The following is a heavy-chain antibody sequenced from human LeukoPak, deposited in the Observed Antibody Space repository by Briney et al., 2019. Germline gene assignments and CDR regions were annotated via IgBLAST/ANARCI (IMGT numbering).Heavy chain of an antibody. Sequence: GGSLRLSCAASGFTFDDYAMHWVRQAPGKGLEWVSGISWNSGSMGYADSVKGRFTISRDNAKNSLYLQMNSLRAEDTALYYCAKDLSIAVAGTGAFDIWGQGTMVTVSS. V-gene: IGHV3-9*01. CDR2: ISWNSGSM. D-gene: IGHD6-19*01. J-gene: IGHJ3*02. CDR1: GFTFDDYA. CDR3: AKDLSIAVAGTGAFDI.